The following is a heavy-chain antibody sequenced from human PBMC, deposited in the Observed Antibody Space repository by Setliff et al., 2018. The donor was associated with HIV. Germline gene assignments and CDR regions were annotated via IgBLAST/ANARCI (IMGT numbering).Heavy chain of an antibody. CDR1: GFTFSNAW. CDR3: TTDAGYSSRWYGD. D-gene: IGHD6-13*01. CDR2: IKSKTDGGAI. Sequence: PGGSLRLSCAASGFTFSNAWMSWVRQAPGKGLEWIGRIKSKTDGGAIDYAAPVKGRFTISRDDSKTTLYLQMDSLKTEDTAVYYCTTDAGYSSRWYGDWGQGTQVTVSS. V-gene: IGHV3-15*01. J-gene: IGHJ4*02.